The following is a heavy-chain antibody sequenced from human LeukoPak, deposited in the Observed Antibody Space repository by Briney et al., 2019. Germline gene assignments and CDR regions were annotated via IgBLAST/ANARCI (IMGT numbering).Heavy chain of an antibody. CDR2: IIPIFGTV. CDR3: ARNAVTTYYHYYLDV. V-gene: IGHV1-69*05. D-gene: IGHD4-11*01. CDR1: GGTFSSYA. Sequence: SVKVSCKASGGTFSSYAICWVRQAPGQGLEWMGGIIPIFGTVKYAQKFQGRVTITTDESTNTAYMELSSLRSEDTAVYYCARNAVTTYYHYYLDVWGKGTPVTVSS. J-gene: IGHJ6*03.